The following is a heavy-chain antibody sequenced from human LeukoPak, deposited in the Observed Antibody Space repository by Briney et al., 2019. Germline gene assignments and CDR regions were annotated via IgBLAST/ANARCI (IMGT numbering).Heavy chain of an antibody. CDR3: ARGQDIVVVPAAHDPLGAFDI. V-gene: IGHV4-34*01. J-gene: IGHJ3*02. Sequence: PSETLSLTCAVYGGSFSGYYWSWIRQPPGKGLEWIGEINHSGSTNYNPSRKSRVTISVDTSKNQFSLKLSSVTAADTAVYYCARGQDIVVVPAAHDPLGAFDIWGQGTMVTVSS. CDR1: GGSFSGYY. CDR2: INHSGST. D-gene: IGHD2-2*01.